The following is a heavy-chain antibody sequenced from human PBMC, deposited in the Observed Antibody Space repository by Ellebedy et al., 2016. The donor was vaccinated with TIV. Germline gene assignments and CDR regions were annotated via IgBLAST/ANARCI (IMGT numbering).Heavy chain of an antibody. CDR2: IYPGDSDT. J-gene: IGHJ5*02. V-gene: IGHV5-51*01. CDR1: GYSFTNYW. D-gene: IGHD6-6*01. Sequence: GESLKISCKASGYSFTNYWIGWVRQMPGKGLEWIGIIYPGDSDTLRNPSFQGQVTMSADKSINTAYLQWSSLKASDTAMYYCARHHVRSSAIGGFDPWGQGTLVTVSS. CDR3: ARHHVRSSAIGGFDP.